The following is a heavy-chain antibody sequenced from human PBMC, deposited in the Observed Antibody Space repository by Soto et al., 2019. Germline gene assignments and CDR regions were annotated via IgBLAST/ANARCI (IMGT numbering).Heavy chain of an antibody. CDR1: GYTFTSYG. V-gene: IGHV1-18*01. Sequence: ASVKVSCKASGYTFTSYGISWVRQAPGQGLEWMGWISAYNGNTNYAQKLQGRVTMTTDTSTSTAYMELRSLRSDDTAVYYCARDLWTDCGGDCYSEATFDYWGQGTLVTVSS. CDR2: ISAYNGNT. J-gene: IGHJ4*02. CDR3: ARDLWTDCGGDCYSEATFDY. D-gene: IGHD2-21*01.